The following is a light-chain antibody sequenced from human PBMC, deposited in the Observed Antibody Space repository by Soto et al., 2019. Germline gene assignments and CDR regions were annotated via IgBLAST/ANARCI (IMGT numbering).Light chain of an antibody. CDR3: QQYYSSVT. V-gene: IGKV4-1*01. CDR1: QTGFHTSYNKDF. CDR2: WAS. Sequence: EIVMTQSPDSLSVSLGERATINCKSSQTGFHTSYNKDFLAWYQQKAGQPPKLLFYWASTRESGVPARFSGGGSGTDFSLTISSLQPEDVAVYYCQQYYSSVTFGQGTRLESK. J-gene: IGKJ5*01.